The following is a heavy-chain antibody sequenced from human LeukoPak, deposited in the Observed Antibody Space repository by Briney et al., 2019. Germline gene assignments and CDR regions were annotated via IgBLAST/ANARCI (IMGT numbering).Heavy chain of an antibody. Sequence: SETLSLTCTVSGGSISSSSDYWGWIRQPPGKELEWIGSIYYSGSTYYNPSLKSRVTISVDTSKNHFSLKLSSVTASDTAVYYCARQPGFRSSWPLLFDYWGQGTLVTVSS. J-gene: IGHJ4*02. D-gene: IGHD6-13*01. CDR1: GGSISSSSDY. CDR3: ARQPGFRSSWPLLFDY. CDR2: IYYSGST. V-gene: IGHV4-39*01.